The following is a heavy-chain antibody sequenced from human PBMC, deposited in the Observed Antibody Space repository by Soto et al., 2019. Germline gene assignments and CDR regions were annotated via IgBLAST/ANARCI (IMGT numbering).Heavy chain of an antibody. V-gene: IGHV1-3*01. Sequence: SVEVSCKASGYTFTSYAMHWVRQAPGQRLEWMGWINAGNGNTKYSQKFQGRVTITRDTSASTAYMELSSLRSEDTAVYYCARVSYYDSSGFVYWGQGTLVTVSS. CDR1: GYTFTSYA. J-gene: IGHJ4*02. CDR2: INAGNGNT. CDR3: ARVSYYDSSGFVY. D-gene: IGHD3-22*01.